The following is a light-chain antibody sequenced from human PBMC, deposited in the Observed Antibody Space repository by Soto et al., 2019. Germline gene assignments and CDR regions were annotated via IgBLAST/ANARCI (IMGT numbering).Light chain of an antibody. J-gene: IGLJ2*01. CDR2: DVN. CDR3: TSWTTSTTMI. Sequence: QSALTQSASMSGSPGQSITISCTGTRSDIGAYNFVSWYQQHPGEVPKLILYDVNVRPSGVSNRFSGSKSGNTASLTISGLQAEDEADYYCTSWTTSTTMIFGGGTKLTVL. CDR1: RSDIGAYNF. V-gene: IGLV2-14*03.